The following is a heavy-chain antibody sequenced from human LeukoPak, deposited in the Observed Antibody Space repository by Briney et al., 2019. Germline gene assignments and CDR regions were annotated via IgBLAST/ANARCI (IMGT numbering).Heavy chain of an antibody. J-gene: IGHJ4*02. CDR3: GTVRHDFGLGY. Sequence: ASVKVSCKASGYTFTGYYMHWVRQAPGQGLEWMGWINPNSGGTNYAQKFQGRVTMTRDTSISTAYMELSSLRSDDTAVYYCGTVRHDFGLGYRGQGTQVTVSS. V-gene: IGHV1-2*02. D-gene: IGHD4-17*01. CDR1: GYTFTGYY. CDR2: INPNSGGT.